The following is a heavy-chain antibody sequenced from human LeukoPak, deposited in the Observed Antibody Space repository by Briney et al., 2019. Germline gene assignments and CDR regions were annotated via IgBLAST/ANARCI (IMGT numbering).Heavy chain of an antibody. Sequence: GGSLRLSCAASGFTFGSYAMSWVRQAPGKGLEWVANIKQDGSDTYYVDSVKGRFTISRDNAKNSLYLQMNTLRVEDTAVYYCARDGLASCGGDCYSKYYYYYGMDVWGQGTTVTVSS. V-gene: IGHV3-7*01. CDR3: ARDGLASCGGDCYSKYYYYYGMDV. D-gene: IGHD2-21*02. CDR1: GFTFGSYA. J-gene: IGHJ6*02. CDR2: IKQDGSDT.